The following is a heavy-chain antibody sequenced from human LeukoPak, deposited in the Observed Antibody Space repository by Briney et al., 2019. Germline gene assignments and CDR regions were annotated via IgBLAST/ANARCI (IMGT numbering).Heavy chain of an antibody. J-gene: IGHJ5*02. Sequence: ASVKVSCKASGYTFTSYGISWVRQAPGQGLEWMGWISAYNGNTNYAQKLQSRVTMTTDTSTSTAYMELRSLRSDDTAVYYCARAPNSYYDFWSGYYFPSWFDPWGQGTLVIVSS. V-gene: IGHV1-18*01. D-gene: IGHD3-3*01. CDR2: ISAYNGNT. CDR1: GYTFTSYG. CDR3: ARAPNSYYDFWSGYYFPSWFDP.